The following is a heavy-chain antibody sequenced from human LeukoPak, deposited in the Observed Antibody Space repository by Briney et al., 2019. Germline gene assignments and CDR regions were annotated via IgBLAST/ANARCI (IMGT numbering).Heavy chain of an antibody. V-gene: IGHV1-2*02. CDR3: ARDPVPTTVTTLTNWFDP. D-gene: IGHD4-17*01. CDR2: INTNSGGT. J-gene: IGHJ5*02. CDR1: GYTFTRYY. Sequence: ASVTVSCKASGYTFTRYYMHWVRQAPGQGLEWMGWINTNSGGTNYAQKFQGRATITLDTYARTAYMELNRLPSEHTAGYYFARDPVPTTVTTLTNWFDPWGQGTLITVSS.